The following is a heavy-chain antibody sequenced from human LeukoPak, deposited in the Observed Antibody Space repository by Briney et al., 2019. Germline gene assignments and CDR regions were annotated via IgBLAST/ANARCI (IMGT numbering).Heavy chain of an antibody. CDR2: NNCSRSTI. Sequence: PGGPLRLSCAASGLTFSRYSMNWVRQAPGKGLEWVSYNNCSRSTIYYADSVRRRFTISRDNAKNSLYLQMSSLRAEDTAVYYCARFGTRYSSKAFDIWGQGTMVTVSS. V-gene: IGHV3-48*01. CDR1: GLTFSRYS. D-gene: IGHD6-13*01. J-gene: IGHJ3*02. CDR3: ARFGTRYSSKAFDI.